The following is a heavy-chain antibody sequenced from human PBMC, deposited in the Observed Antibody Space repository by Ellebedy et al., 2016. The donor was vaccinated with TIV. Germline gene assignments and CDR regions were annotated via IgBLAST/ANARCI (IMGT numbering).Heavy chain of an antibody. CDR3: AREKVVRYNWNYYFDY. CDR1: GCTFSNHG. V-gene: IGHV3-33*01. D-gene: IGHD1-7*01. Sequence: PGGSLRLSCAASGCTFSNHGMHWVRQAPGKGLEGVAVIWYDESNKYYADSVKGRFTISRDNSKNTLYLQMNSLRVDDTAVYYCAREKVVRYNWNYYFDYWGQGTLVTVSS. J-gene: IGHJ4*02. CDR2: IWYDESNK.